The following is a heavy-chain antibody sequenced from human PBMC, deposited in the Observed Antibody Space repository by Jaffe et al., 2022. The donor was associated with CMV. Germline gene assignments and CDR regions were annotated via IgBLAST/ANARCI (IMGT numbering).Heavy chain of an antibody. CDR1: GFTFDDYG. D-gene: IGHD6-19*01. CDR3: ARDLGNEMISSGWPNWFDP. V-gene: IGHV3-20*01. CDR2: INWNGGST. J-gene: IGHJ5*02. Sequence: EVQLVESGGGVVRPGGSLRLSCAASGFTFDDYGMSWVRQAPGKGLEWVSGINWNGGSTGYADSVKGRFTISRDNAKNSLYLQMNSLRAEDTALYHCARDLGNEMISSGWPNWFDPWGQGTLVTVSS.